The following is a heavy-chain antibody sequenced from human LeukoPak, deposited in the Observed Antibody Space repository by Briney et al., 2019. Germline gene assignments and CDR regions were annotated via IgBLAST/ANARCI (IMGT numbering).Heavy chain of an antibody. CDR3: ARETLAVSIDY. V-gene: IGHV4-61*02. D-gene: IGHD6-19*01. Sequence: NPSETLSLTCTVSGGSISSGSYYWSWIRQPAGKGLEWIGRIYTGGSTNYNPSLKSRVTISVDTSKNQFSLKLSSVTAADTAVYYCARETLAVSIDYWGQGTLVTVSS. CDR2: IYTGGST. J-gene: IGHJ4*02. CDR1: GGSISSGSYY.